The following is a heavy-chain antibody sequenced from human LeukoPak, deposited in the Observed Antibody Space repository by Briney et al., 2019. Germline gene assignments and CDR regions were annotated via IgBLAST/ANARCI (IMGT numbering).Heavy chain of an antibody. Sequence: GGSLRLSCEASGFTFSSYTMNWVRQAPGKGLEWVSGISGSGGTTYYADSVQGRFTISRDNSKNTLYVQMNSLRVDDTAIYYCVKDSYYYDNSGYYYVKDHWGQGTLVTVSS. CDR3: VKDSYYYDNSGYYYVKDH. J-gene: IGHJ4*02. V-gene: IGHV3-23*01. CDR1: GFTFSSYT. D-gene: IGHD3-22*01. CDR2: ISGSGGTT.